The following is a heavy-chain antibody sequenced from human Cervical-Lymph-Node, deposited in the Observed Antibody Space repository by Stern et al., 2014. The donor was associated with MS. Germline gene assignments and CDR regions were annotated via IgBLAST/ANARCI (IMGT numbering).Heavy chain of an antibody. CDR3: AISYYYGSGSYFFDY. J-gene: IGHJ4*02. Sequence: VQLVESGGGLIQPGGSLRLSCAASGFTVSSNYMSWVRQAPGKGLEWVSVIYSGGSTYYAYSVKGRFTISRDNSKNTLYLQMNSLRAEDTAVYYCAISYYYGSGSYFFDYWGQGTLVTVSS. V-gene: IGHV3-53*01. CDR2: IYSGGST. CDR1: GFTVSSNY. D-gene: IGHD3-10*01.